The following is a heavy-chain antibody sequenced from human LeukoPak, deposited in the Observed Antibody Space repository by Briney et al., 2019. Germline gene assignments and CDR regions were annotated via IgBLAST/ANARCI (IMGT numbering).Heavy chain of an antibody. CDR3: VRERNNFWSGHHSIFDS. Sequence: GGSLRLSCAASGFIFSDHWMHWVRQAPGKGLVWLSRINNDGSSTIYADSVKGRFTFSRDNAEYTLFLEMSSLRVEDTAVYYCVRERNNFWSGHHSIFDSWGQGTLVTVSS. CDR2: INNDGSST. J-gene: IGHJ4*02. V-gene: IGHV3-74*01. D-gene: IGHD3-3*01. CDR1: GFIFSDHW.